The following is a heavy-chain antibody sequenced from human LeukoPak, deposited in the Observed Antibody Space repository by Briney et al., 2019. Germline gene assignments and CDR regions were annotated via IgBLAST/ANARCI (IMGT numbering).Heavy chain of an antibody. D-gene: IGHD5-24*01. J-gene: IGHJ4*02. CDR3: ARHGVGGDGYNYFDY. V-gene: IGHV1-46*01. CDR1: GYTFTSYY. CDR2: INPSGGST. Sequence: ASVKVSCKASGYTFTSYYMHWVRQAPGQGLEWMGIINPSGGSTSYAQKFQGRVTMTRDMSTSTVYMELSSLRSEDTAMYYCARHGVGGDGYNYFDYWGQGTLVTVSS.